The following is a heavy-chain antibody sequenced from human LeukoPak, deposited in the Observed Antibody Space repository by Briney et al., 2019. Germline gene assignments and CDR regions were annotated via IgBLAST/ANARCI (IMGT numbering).Heavy chain of an antibody. CDR1: GFTFSSYD. CDR2: SGGST. J-gene: IGHJ3*02. D-gene: IGHD3-3*01. CDR3: ARFASDAFDI. Sequence: GGSLRLSCAASGFTFSSYDMSWVRQAPGKGLEWVSGSGGSTYYADSVKGRFTISRDNSKNTLYLQMNSLRAEDTAVYYCARFASDAFDIWGQGTMVTVSS. V-gene: IGHV3-23*01.